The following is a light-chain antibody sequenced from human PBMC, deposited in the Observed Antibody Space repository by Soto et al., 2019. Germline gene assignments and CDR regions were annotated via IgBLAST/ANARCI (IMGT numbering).Light chain of an antibody. Sequence: QSVLTQPASVSGSPGQSIAISCTGTNSDVGGYNYVSWYQQHPGKAPKLMIYDVTNRPSGVSNRFSGSKSDNTASLTISGLQAEDEADYYCSSYTSSKTVVFGGGTMFTGL. CDR2: DVT. CDR1: NSDVGGYNY. V-gene: IGLV2-14*03. CDR3: SSYTSSKTVV. J-gene: IGLJ2*01.